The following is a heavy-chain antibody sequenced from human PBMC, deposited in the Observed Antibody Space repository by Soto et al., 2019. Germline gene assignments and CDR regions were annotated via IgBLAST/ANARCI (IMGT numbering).Heavy chain of an antibody. V-gene: IGHV1-2*02. CDR3: ARGSGQDYLACAL. Sequence: ASVKVSCKASGYTLTGHYMHWVGQAPGELLEWLGWINPNSGDTNYAQKFQGRVTMTRDKSVNTAYMYVGGLRSDDTAVYYCARGSGQDYLACALWGQGTVVTVS. J-gene: IGHJ3*01. CDR2: INPNSGDT. D-gene: IGHD2-15*01. CDR1: GYTLTGHY.